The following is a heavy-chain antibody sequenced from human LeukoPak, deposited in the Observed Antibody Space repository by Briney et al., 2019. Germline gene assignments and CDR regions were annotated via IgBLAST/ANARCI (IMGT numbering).Heavy chain of an antibody. CDR1: GFSVSSDY. CDR3: ARHDYAEY. J-gene: IGHJ4*02. D-gene: IGHD3-16*01. Sequence: AGGSLRLSCAASGFSVSSDYMTWVRQAPGKGLEWVSVIHMDGTTYYADSVKGRFTISRDNSKNTLYLQMSSLGADDTAVYYCARHDYAEYWGQGTLVTVSS. V-gene: IGHV3-53*01. CDR2: IHMDGTT.